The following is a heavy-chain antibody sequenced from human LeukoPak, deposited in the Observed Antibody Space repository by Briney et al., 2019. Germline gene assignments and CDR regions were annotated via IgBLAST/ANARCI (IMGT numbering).Heavy chain of an antibody. CDR2: INPNSGGT. V-gene: IGHV1-2*02. CDR3: ARDRDQWLPERFDY. J-gene: IGHJ4*02. CDR1: GYTFTGYY. Sequence: ASVKVSCKASGYTFTGYYMHWVRQAPGPGHGCMGWINPNSGGTNYAQRFQGSVTMTRDTSISTAYMELSRLRSEDAAVYYCARDRDQWLPERFDYWGQGTLVTVSS. D-gene: IGHD6-19*01.